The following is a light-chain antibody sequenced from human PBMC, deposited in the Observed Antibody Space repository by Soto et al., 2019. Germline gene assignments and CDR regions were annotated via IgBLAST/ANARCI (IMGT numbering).Light chain of an antibody. J-gene: IGLJ1*01. CDR2: DVN. Sequence: QSVLTQPRSWSGFPGQSVAISCTGASSDVGGYNYVSWYQQHPDKAPKLIIYDVNKRPSGVPDRFSGSKSDNTASLTISGLQAEDEADYYCCSYAGNYTYVFGTGTKVTVL. CDR3: CSYAGNYTYV. CDR1: SSDVGGYNY. V-gene: IGLV2-11*01.